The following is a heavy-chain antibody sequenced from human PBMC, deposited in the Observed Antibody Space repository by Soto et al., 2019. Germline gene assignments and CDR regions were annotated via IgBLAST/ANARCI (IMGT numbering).Heavy chain of an antibody. V-gene: IGHV4-39*01. CDR2: IYYSGST. CDR3: ARHMFYYYGSGSYNWFYP. D-gene: IGHD3-10*01. CDR1: GGSISSSSYY. J-gene: IGHJ5*02. Sequence: PSETLSLTCTVSGGSISSSSYYWGWIRQPPGKGLEWIGSIYYSGSTYYNPSLKSRVTISVDTSKNQFSLKLSSVTAADTAVYNCARHMFYYYGSGSYNWFYPWGQRTLVTVSS.